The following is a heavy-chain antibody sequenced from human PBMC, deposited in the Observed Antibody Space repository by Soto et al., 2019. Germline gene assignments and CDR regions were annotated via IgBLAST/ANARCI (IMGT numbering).Heavy chain of an antibody. CDR2: IYFSGST. J-gene: IGHJ6*02. CDR3: ARELSYGMDV. V-gene: IGHV4-59*01. Sequence: WTWIRQPPGKGLEWIGSIYFSGSTNYNPSLKGRVSISVDSAKSQFSLNLTSVTAADTAMYHCARELSYGMDVWGQGTTVIVS.